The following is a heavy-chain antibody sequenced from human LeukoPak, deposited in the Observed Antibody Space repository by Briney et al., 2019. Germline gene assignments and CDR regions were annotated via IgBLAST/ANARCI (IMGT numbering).Heavy chain of an antibody. CDR2: INHSGST. CDR1: GGSFSGYY. V-gene: IGHV4-34*01. CDR3: ARQPKTTMIVTGGMDV. Sequence: RPSETLSLTCAVYGGSFSGYYWSWIRQPPGKGLEWIGEINHSGSTNYNPSLKSRVTISVDTSKNQFSLKLSSVTAADTAVYYCARQPKTTMIVTGGMDVWGQGTPVTVSS. J-gene: IGHJ6*02. D-gene: IGHD3-22*01.